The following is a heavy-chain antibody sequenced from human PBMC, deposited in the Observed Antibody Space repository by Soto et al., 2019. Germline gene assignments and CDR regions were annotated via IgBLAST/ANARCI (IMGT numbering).Heavy chain of an antibody. V-gene: IGHV3-7*01. D-gene: IGHD2-2*01. CDR3: ARQLIGTVDY. Sequence: GSLRLSCGGSGFTFSSYWMSWVRQAPGKGLEWVANIKEDGSEKYYVDSVKGRFTISRDNAKNSLYLQMNSLRAEDTAVYYCARQLIGTVDYWGQGTLVTVSS. CDR1: GFTFSSYW. J-gene: IGHJ4*02. CDR2: IKEDGSEK.